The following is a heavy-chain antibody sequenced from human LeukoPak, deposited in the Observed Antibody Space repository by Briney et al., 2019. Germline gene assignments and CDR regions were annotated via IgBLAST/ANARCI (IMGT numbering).Heavy chain of an antibody. V-gene: IGHV4-34*01. D-gene: IGHD2-21*02. CDR2: VTHSGRT. J-gene: IGHJ4*01. Sequence: PETLSLTCAVHGGFLPNREWSGSGQPPGKGLEWIGEVTHSGRTHYNPSLRSRVTMSLDTSRNQFSLRLTSATAADTAVYYSVTTFADCSHPTLGGQGTVVTVSS. CDR1: GGFLPNRE. CDR3: VTTFADCSHPTL.